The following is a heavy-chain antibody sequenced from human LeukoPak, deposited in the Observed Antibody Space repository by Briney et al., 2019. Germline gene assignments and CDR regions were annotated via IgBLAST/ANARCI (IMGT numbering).Heavy chain of an antibody. CDR3: ARDRNDYGDPLDY. CDR1: GFTFSSYE. V-gene: IGHV3-48*03. CDR2: ISSSGSTI. Sequence: PGGSLRLPCAAPGFTFSSYEMNWVRQAPGKGLEWVSYISSSGSTIYYADSVKGRFTISRDNAKNSLYLQMNSLRAEDTAVYYCARDRNDYGDPLDYWGQGTLVTVSS. D-gene: IGHD4-17*01. J-gene: IGHJ4*02.